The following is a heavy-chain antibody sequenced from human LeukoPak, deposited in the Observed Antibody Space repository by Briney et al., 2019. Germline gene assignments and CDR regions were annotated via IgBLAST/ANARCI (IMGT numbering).Heavy chain of an antibody. D-gene: IGHD3-10*01. Sequence: SGPTLVNPTQTLTLTCTFSGFSLSTSGVGVGWIRQPPGKALEWLALIYWNDDKRYSPSLKSRLTITKDTSKNQVVLTMTNMDPVDTATYYCAHGWRTVTMVRGGPHGFDPWGQGTLVTVSS. CDR2: IYWNDDK. J-gene: IGHJ5*02. CDR3: AHGWRTVTMVRGGPHGFDP. V-gene: IGHV2-5*01. CDR1: GFSLSTSGVG.